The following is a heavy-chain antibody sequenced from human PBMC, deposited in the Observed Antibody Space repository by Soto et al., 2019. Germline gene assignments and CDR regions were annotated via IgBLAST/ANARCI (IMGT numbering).Heavy chain of an antibody. J-gene: IGHJ5*02. CDR3: AKVSAPGYQLLGNWFDP. V-gene: IGHV3-30*18. D-gene: IGHD2-2*01. CDR2: ISYDGSNK. CDR1: GFTFSSYG. Sequence: PGGSLRLSCAASGFTFSSYGMHWVRQAPGKGLEWVAVISYDGSNKYYADSVKGRFTISRDNSKNTLYLQMNSLRAEDTAVYYCAKVSAPGYQLLGNWFDPWGQGTLVTVSS.